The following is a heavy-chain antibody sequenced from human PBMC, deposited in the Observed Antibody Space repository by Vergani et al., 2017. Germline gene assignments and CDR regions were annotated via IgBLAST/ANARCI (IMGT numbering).Heavy chain of an antibody. Sequence: QVQLQESGPGLVHPSETLSLSCTVSAFSFLGYYFSWLRPPPGHGLEWIVDINHSGSPNYNPSLKSRVTISVDTSKNPFSLKLSSVTAADTAVYYCARGLLRIFGVVIPRAEFDPWGQGTLVTVSS. D-gene: IGHD3-3*01. CDR1: AFSFLGYY. CDR2: INHSGSP. J-gene: IGHJ5*02. V-gene: IGHV4-34*01. CDR3: ARGLLRIFGVVIPRAEFDP.